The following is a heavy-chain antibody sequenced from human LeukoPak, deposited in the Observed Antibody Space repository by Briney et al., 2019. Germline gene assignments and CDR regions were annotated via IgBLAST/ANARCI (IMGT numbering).Heavy chain of an antibody. Sequence: SETLSLTCTVSGGSICSYYWSWIRQPPGKGLEWIGYIYYSGSTNYNPSLKSRVTISVDTSKNQSSLKLSSVTAADTAVYYCARTSGSYFYHYGMDVWGQGTTVTVSS. CDR1: GGSICSYY. CDR2: IYYSGST. CDR3: ARTSGSYFYHYGMDV. D-gene: IGHD1-26*01. J-gene: IGHJ6*02. V-gene: IGHV4-59*01.